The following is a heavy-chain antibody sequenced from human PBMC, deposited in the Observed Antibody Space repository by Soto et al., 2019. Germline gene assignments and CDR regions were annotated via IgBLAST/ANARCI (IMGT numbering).Heavy chain of an antibody. D-gene: IGHD2-21*02. CDR1: GFTFSSYA. CDR3: AKGRDFVVVTAPGYYYYGMDV. CDR2: ISGSGGST. J-gene: IGHJ6*02. Sequence: GGSLRLSCAASGFTFSSYAMSWVRQAPGKGLEWVSAISGSGGSTYYADSVKGRFTISRDNSKNTLYLQMNSLRAEDTAVYYCAKGRDFVVVTAPGYYYYGMDVWGQGTTVTVSS. V-gene: IGHV3-23*01.